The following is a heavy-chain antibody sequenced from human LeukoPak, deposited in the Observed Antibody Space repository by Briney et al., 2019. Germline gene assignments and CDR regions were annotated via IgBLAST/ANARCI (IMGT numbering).Heavy chain of an antibody. J-gene: IGHJ4*02. Sequence: GGSLRLSCAASGFTFDDYAMHWVRQAPGKGLEWVSGISWNSGSIGYADSVKGRFTISRDNAKNSLYLQMNSLRAEDTAVYYCARGVSRTDYWGQGTLVTVSS. CDR3: ARGVSRTDY. V-gene: IGHV3-9*01. CDR2: ISWNSGSI. CDR1: GFTFDDYA.